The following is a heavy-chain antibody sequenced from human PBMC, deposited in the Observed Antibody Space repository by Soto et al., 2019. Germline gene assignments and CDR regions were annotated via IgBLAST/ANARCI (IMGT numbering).Heavy chain of an antibody. CDR2: ISYDGNSE. D-gene: IGHD1-26*01. CDR3: ARDGYSGRSDGFDI. V-gene: IGHV3-30-3*01. CDR1: GFSFGAYT. Sequence: QVQLVESGGGVVQPGMSLRLSCAASGFSFGAYTMHWVRQPPGKGLEWVAAISYDGNSEEYTDPVQGRFTASRDNFKNTLSLQTTGLKSEDTAVYYCARDGYSGRSDGFDIWGQGKMVNVSS. J-gene: IGHJ3*02.